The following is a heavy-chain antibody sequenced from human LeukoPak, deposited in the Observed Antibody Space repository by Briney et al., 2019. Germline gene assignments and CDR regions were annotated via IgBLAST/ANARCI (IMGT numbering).Heavy chain of an antibody. CDR2: IIPIFGTA. CDR3: ARAPRSWGFDY. Sequence: SVKVSCKASGGTFSSYAISWVRQAPGQGLEWMGGIIPIFGTANYAQKFQGRVTMTRSASINTAYMELSNLRSEDTAVYYCARAPRSWGFDYWGQGTLVTVSS. D-gene: IGHD7-27*01. V-gene: IGHV1-69*05. CDR1: GGTFSSYA. J-gene: IGHJ4*02.